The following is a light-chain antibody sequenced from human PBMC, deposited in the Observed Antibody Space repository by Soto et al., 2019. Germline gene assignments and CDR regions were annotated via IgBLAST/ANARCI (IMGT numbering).Light chain of an antibody. CDR1: GSNIGSNT. Sequence: QSVLTQPPSASGTPGQKVTISCSGSGSNIGSNTVDWYQQLPGTAPKLLIYSSNQRPSGVPDRFSGSRSGTSASLAISGLQPEDEGDYYCAAWDDSLNGYVVFGGGTKLTVL. CDR3: AAWDDSLNGYVV. V-gene: IGLV1-44*01. J-gene: IGLJ2*01. CDR2: SSN.